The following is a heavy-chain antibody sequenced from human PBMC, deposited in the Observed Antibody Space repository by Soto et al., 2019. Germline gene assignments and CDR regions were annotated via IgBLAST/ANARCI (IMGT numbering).Heavy chain of an antibody. CDR1: GYSFTSYW. V-gene: IGHV5-51*01. Sequence: GASLKISCKGSGYSFTSYWIGWVRQMPGKGLEWMGIIHPGDSDTRYSPSFQGQVTISADKSISTAYLQWSSLKASDTAMYYCARTGTTWRRWFDPWGQGTLVTVS. CDR2: IHPGDSDT. J-gene: IGHJ5*02. CDR3: ARTGTTWRRWFDP. D-gene: IGHD1-7*01.